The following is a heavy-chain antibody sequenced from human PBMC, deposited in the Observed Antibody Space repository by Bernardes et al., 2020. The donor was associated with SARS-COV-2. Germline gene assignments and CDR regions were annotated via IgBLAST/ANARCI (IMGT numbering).Heavy chain of an antibody. Sequence: PGQGLEWMGWINPNSGGTNYAQKFQGRVTMTRDTSIRTAYMELSRLRSDDTAVYYCARDRAVVDDQLRQGTGAFDIWGQWTMVTVSS. CDR2: INPNSGGT. D-gene: IGHD2-2*01. J-gene: IGHJ3*02. V-gene: IGHV1-2*02. CDR3: ARDRAVVDDQLRQGTGAFDI.